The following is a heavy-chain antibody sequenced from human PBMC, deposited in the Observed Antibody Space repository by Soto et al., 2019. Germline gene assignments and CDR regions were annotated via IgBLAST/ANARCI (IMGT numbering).Heavy chain of an antibody. CDR2: IYYTGST. CDR3: ARHDFWAQAKTGDFDI. Sequence: QLLLQESGPGLVKPSETLSLTCTVSGASITSSTYYWGWIRQPPGKGLEWIGTIYYTGSTYYHPSLNRPVTLSIDPSRKEFSLRLTSVTASDTALYHCARHDFWAQAKTGDFDIWGQGTMVIVSS. V-gene: IGHV4-39*01. CDR1: GASITSSTYY. D-gene: IGHD3-3*01. J-gene: IGHJ3*02.